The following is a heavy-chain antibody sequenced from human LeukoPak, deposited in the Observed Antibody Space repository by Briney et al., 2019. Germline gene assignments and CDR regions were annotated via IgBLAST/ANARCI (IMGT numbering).Heavy chain of an antibody. Sequence: GGSLRLSCAASGFTFSSYWMHWVRQAPGKGLVWVSRINSDGSSTSYADSVKGRFTISRDNAKNTLYLQMNSLRAEDTAVYYCARGPPLWFGELLSWFDPWGQGTLVTVSS. CDR3: ARGPPLWFGELLSWFDP. D-gene: IGHD3-10*01. J-gene: IGHJ5*02. CDR1: GFTFSSYW. CDR2: INSDGSST. V-gene: IGHV3-74*01.